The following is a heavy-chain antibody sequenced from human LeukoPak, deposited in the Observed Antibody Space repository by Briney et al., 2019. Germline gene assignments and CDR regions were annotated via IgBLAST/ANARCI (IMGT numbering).Heavy chain of an antibody. D-gene: IGHD2-15*01. CDR3: XXXXXGYCSGGSCRQFDY. J-gene: IGHJ4*02. V-gene: IGHV3-9*01. CDR2: ISWNSGSI. Sequence: GGSLRLSCAASGFTFDDYAMHWVRQAPGQGLEGVSGISWNSGSIGYADFVKGRFTISRDNAKNSLYLQMNSLRAGDTALYYCXXXXXGYCSGGSCRQFDYWGQGTLVIVSS. CDR1: GFTFDDYA.